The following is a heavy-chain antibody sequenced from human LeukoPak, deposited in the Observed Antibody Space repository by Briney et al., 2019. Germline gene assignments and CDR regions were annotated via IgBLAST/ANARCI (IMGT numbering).Heavy chain of an antibody. J-gene: IGHJ4*02. CDR1: GFTLSTYA. D-gene: IGHD5-18*01. V-gene: IGHV3-23*01. CDR3: AKLSGYSYGYGHHLDF. Sequence: GGSLRLSCAASGFTLSTYAMTWVRQAPGKGLEWVSAITGNGASTYYADSVKGRFTISRDNSKNTLYLQMNSLRGEDTAVYNCAKLSGYSYGYGHHLDFWGQGSLVTVSS. CDR2: ITGNGAST.